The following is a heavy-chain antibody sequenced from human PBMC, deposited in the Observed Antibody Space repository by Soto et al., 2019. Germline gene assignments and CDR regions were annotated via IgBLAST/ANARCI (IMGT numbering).Heavy chain of an antibody. Sequence: VGSLRLSCAASGFTFSRFSMNWVRQAPGKGLEWLSYIDPSSATTYYAESVKGRFIISRDNAKNSLYLQMNSLRDEDTAVYHCARGGVATIFGDSCGLRTLVTVSS. J-gene: IGHJ4*02. CDR1: GFTFSRFS. CDR3: ARGGVATIFGDS. D-gene: IGHD5-12*01. V-gene: IGHV3-48*02. CDR2: IDPSSATT.